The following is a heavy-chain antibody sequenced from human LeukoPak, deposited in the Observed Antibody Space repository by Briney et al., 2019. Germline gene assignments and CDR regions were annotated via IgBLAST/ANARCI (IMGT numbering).Heavy chain of an antibody. D-gene: IGHD2-15*01. CDR1: GGSISSSNW. J-gene: IGHJ4*02. V-gene: IGHV4-4*02. CDR3: AGGDCSGGTCYSPPLDY. CDR2: IYHSGST. Sequence: SETLSLTCAVSGGSISSSNWWSWVRQPPGKGLEWIGEIYHSGSTNYNPSLKSRVTISVDKSKNQFSLKLSSVTAADTAVYYCAGGDCSGGTCYSPPLDYWGQGTLVTVSS.